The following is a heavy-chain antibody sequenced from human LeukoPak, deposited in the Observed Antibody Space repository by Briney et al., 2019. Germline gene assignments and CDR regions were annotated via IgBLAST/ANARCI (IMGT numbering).Heavy chain of an antibody. V-gene: IGHV1-69*01. Sequence: PGGSLRLSCTASGFTFSNYGMHWVRQAPGQGLEWMGGIIPIFGTANYAQKFQGRVTITADESTSTAYMELSSLRSEDTAVYYCAGVSGSYDYWGQGTLVTVSS. CDR2: IIPIFGTA. D-gene: IGHD1-26*01. CDR3: AGVSGSYDY. CDR1: GFTFSNYG. J-gene: IGHJ4*02.